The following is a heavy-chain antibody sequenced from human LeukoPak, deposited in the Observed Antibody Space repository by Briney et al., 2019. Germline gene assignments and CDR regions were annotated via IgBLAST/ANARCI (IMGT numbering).Heavy chain of an antibody. V-gene: IGHV3-23*01. CDR3: ASAKRGTPLPISYYYYAMDV. CDR1: GFSLSTDA. CDR2: SSGRGTST. Sequence: VGSLRLSCTPSGFSLSTDAMSWVRQAPRERREWVTGSSGRGTSTHYAESVKGRFTISRDNSKKTLYLQMNSLRVEDTAVYFCASAKRGTPLPISYYYYAMDVWGQGTTVTVSS. J-gene: IGHJ6*02. D-gene: IGHD1-1*01.